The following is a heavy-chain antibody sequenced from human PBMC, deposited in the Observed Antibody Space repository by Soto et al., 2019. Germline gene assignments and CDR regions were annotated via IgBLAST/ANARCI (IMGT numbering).Heavy chain of an antibody. D-gene: IGHD3-22*01. CDR2: INAGNGNT. V-gene: IGHV1-3*01. Sequence: RLEWMGWINAGNGNTKYSQTFQGRVTITRDTSASTAYMELSSLRSEDTAVYYCARERLQYEHYYDSSGYYFSDFRGHGTPVIVFS. CDR3: ARERLQYEHYYDSSGYYFSDF. J-gene: IGHJ1*01.